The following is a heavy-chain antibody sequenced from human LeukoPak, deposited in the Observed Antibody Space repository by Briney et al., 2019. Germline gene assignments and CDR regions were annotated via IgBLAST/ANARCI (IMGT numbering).Heavy chain of an antibody. CDR3: ARGSPGGYDIDAFDI. CDR2: IYSGGST. V-gene: IGHV3-53*01. Sequence: GGSLRLSCAASGFTFSSYSMNWVRQAPGKGLEWVSVIYSGGSTYYADSVKGRFTISRDNSKNTLYLQMNSLRAEDTAVYYCARGSPGGYDIDAFDIWGQGTMVIVSS. D-gene: IGHD5-12*01. J-gene: IGHJ3*02. CDR1: GFTFSSYS.